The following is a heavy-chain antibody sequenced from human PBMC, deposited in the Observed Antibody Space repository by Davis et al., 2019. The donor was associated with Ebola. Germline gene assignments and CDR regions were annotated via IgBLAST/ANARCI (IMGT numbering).Heavy chain of an antibody. V-gene: IGHV3-9*01. CDR2: ISWNGDYK. D-gene: IGHD4-17*01. CDR3: VRDRGADGAYWYFDL. CDR1: GFSFDDHA. J-gene: IGHJ2*01. Sequence: PGGSLRLSCVVTGFSFDDHAMHWARQAPGKGLEWVSHISWNGDYKRYADSVKGRFTVSRDNAKNSLHLQMNSLREEDSAFYYCVRDRGADGAYWYFDLWGRGTLVTVSS.